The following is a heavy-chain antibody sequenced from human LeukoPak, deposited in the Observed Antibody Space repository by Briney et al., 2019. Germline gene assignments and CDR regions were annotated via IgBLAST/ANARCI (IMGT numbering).Heavy chain of an antibody. CDR2: IHEDGSQK. D-gene: IGHD4-17*01. J-gene: IGHJ4*02. CDR1: GFTFSTYS. V-gene: IGHV3-7*01. CDR3: TRDESGTVTNFRFDY. Sequence: PGGSLRLSCAASGFTFSTYSMSWVRQAPGKGREWVANIHEDGSQKMYVDSVKGRFTISRDNAKNSLYLQMNSLRAEDTAVYYCTRDESGTVTNFRFDYWGQGTLVTVSS.